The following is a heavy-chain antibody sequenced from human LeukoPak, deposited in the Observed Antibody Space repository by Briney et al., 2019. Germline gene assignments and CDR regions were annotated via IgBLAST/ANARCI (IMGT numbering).Heavy chain of an antibody. J-gene: IGHJ4*02. D-gene: IGHD3-3*01. Sequence: ASVKVSCKASGYTFTSYGISCVRQAPGQGLEWMGWISAYNGNTDHAQKPQGRVTMTTDTSTSTAYMVMRSLRSDDTAVYYCARASVYYDFWRGYYTGDYWGQGTLVTVSS. CDR2: ISAYNGNT. V-gene: IGHV1-18*01. CDR3: ARASVYYDFWRGYYTGDY. CDR1: GYTFTSYG.